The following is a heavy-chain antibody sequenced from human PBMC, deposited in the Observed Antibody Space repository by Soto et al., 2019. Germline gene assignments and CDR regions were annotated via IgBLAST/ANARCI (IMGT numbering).Heavy chain of an antibody. V-gene: IGHV3-9*01. J-gene: IGHJ4*02. CDR3: AKGRFLAVAALADYCDY. CDR2: ISWNSGSI. Sequence: EVQLVESGGGLVQPGRSLRLSCAASGFTFDDYAMHWVRQAPGKGLEWFSGISWNSGSIGYADSVKGRFTISRDNAKNSLYLQLNSLRAEDTALYYCAKGRFLAVAALADYCDYWGQGTLVTVSS. D-gene: IGHD6-19*01. CDR1: GFTFDDYA.